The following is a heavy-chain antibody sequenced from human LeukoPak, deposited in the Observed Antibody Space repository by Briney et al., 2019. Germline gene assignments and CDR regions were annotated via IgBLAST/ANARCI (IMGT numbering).Heavy chain of an antibody. CDR2: INSGGSNT. V-gene: IGHV3-74*01. Sequence: PGGSLRLSCAVSGFTFSSYWMHWVRQAPGKGLVWVSRINSGGSNTNYADSVKGRFTISRDNAKNSLYLQMNSLRAEDTAVYYCASGWAMVRGVINSYWGQGTLVTVSS. D-gene: IGHD3-10*01. CDR3: ASGWAMVRGVINSY. CDR1: GFTFSSYW. J-gene: IGHJ4*02.